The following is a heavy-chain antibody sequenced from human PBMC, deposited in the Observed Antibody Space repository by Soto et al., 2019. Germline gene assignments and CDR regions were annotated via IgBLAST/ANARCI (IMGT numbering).Heavy chain of an antibody. CDR2: IKYDGAEK. CDR1: GFTFSDYW. D-gene: IGHD3-10*01. Sequence: EVQLVEAGGGLVQWGGSLRLSCAASGFTFSDYWMNWVRQAPGKGLEWVASIKYDGAEKSYVGSVKGRFTISRDNPKNSVYLQMASLRAEDTAVYYCARDGVAPGLYFDQWGQGTPVTVSS. CDR3: ARDGVAPGLYFDQ. J-gene: IGHJ4*02. V-gene: IGHV3-7*05.